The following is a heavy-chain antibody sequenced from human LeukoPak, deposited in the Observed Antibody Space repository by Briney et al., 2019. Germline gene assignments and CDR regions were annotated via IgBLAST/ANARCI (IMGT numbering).Heavy chain of an antibody. CDR3: ARLRVTAAGKAGLYYFDY. J-gene: IGHJ4*02. V-gene: IGHV1-2*02. D-gene: IGHD6-13*01. Sequence: ASVKVSCKASGYTFTGYYMHWVRQAPGQGLEWMGWINPNSGGTNYAQKFQGRVTMTRDTSISTAYMELSRLRSDDTAVYYCARLRVTAAGKAGLYYFDYWGQGTLVTVSS. CDR1: GYTFTGYY. CDR2: INPNSGGT.